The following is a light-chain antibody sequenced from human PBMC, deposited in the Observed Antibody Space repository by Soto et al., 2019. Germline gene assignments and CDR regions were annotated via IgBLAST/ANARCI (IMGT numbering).Light chain of an antibody. V-gene: IGLV2-14*01. Sequence: QSALTQPASVSRSPGQSITISFTGTSNYVCGYNYVSWYQQHPDKAPKLIIFEVTYRPSGCSNRFSGYKSGNTASLTISGLQAEDEADYYCSSYKSSSTHNYVFGTGTKVTVL. CDR3: SSYKSSSTHNYV. CDR1: SNYVCGYNY. CDR2: EVT. J-gene: IGLJ1*01.